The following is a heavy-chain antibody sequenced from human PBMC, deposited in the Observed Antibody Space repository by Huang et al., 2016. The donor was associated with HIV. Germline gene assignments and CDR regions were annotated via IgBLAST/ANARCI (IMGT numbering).Heavy chain of an antibody. V-gene: IGHV1-69*13. J-gene: IGHJ3*01. CDR2: IIPRFGTR. D-gene: IGHD3-16*01. CDR3: AKRGGAWGSPYAFDL. Sequence: QVQLVQSGAEVRKPGSSVKVSCRASGGSFNNFGSNWVRQAPGQGLEGMGGIIPRFGTRNDAQRFKDRVTSTADETTGVVHLEVTSLRSDDTAVYFCAKRGGAWGSPYAFDLWGPGTMVTVSS. CDR1: GGSFNNFG.